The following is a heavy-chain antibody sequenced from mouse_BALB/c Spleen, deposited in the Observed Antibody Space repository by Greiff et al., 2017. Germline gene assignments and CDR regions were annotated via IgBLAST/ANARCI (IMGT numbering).Heavy chain of an antibody. CDR2: IDPFNGGT. CDR3: AIYGNYRMDY. J-gene: IGHJ4*01. Sequence: VQLQQSGPELMKPGASVKISCKASGYSFTSYYMHWVKQSHGKSLEWIGYIDPFNGGTSYNQKFKGKATLTVDKSSSTAYMHLSSLTSEDSAVYYCAIYGNYRMDYWGQGTSVTVSS. V-gene: IGHV1S135*01. CDR1: GYSFTSYY. D-gene: IGHD2-1*01.